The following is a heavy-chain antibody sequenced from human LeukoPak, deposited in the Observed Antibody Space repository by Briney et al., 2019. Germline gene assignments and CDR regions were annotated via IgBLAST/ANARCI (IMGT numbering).Heavy chain of an antibody. Sequence: SETLSLTCAVYGGSFSGYYWSRIRQPPGKGLEWIGEINHSGSTNYNPSLKSRVTISVDTSKNQFSLKLSSVTAADTAVYYCARGRYYGSGSLLGMDVWGQGTTVTVSS. V-gene: IGHV4-34*01. CDR2: INHSGST. CDR1: GGSFSGYY. J-gene: IGHJ6*02. D-gene: IGHD3-10*01. CDR3: ARGRYYGSGSLLGMDV.